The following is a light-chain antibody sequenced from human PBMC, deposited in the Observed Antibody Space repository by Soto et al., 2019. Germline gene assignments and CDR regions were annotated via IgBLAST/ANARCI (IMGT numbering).Light chain of an antibody. Sequence: DIHMTQSPSSLSASVGDRVTITCRASQTINKYLNWYQQKPGKAPKLLISATSSLQRGVPSRFSGTASGTDFILTINSLQPEEFATDLCQQGFSKPWTFGQGSKVEIK. CDR1: QTINKY. V-gene: IGKV1-39*01. CDR2: ATS. J-gene: IGKJ1*01. CDR3: QQGFSKPWT.